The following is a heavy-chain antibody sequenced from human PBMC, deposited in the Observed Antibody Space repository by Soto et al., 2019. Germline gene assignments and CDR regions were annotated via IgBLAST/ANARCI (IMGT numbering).Heavy chain of an antibody. CDR3: ARRWGSYYGSGSYQGAYYYYLDV. J-gene: IGHJ6*03. CDR2: IYYSGST. V-gene: IGHV4-59*08. D-gene: IGHD3-10*01. Sequence: SETLSLTCTVSGGSISSYYWSWIRQPPGKGLEWIGYIYYSGSTNYNPSLKSRVTISVDTSKNQFSLKLSSVTAADTAVYYCARRWGSYYGSGSYQGAYYYYLDVWGKGTTLTVSS. CDR1: GGSISSYY.